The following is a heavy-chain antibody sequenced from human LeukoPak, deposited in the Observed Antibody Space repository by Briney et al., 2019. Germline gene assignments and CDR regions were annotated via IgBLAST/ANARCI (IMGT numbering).Heavy chain of an antibody. CDR1: GFTFSSYG. CDR2: IWYDGSKK. V-gene: IGHV3-33*01. CDR3: ARDLAARHFDY. D-gene: IGHD6-6*01. Sequence: GGSLRLSCEASGFTFSSYGMHWVRQAPGKGLEWVAVIWYDGSKKYYGHSVKGRFTISRDNSKNTLYLQMNSLRGEDTAIYYCARDLAARHFDYWGQGTLVTVSS. J-gene: IGHJ4*02.